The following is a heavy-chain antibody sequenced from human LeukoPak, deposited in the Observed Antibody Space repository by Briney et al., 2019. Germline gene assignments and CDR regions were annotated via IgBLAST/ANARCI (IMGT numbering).Heavy chain of an antibody. CDR2: INPNSGGT. D-gene: IGHD3-9*01. Sequence: GASVKVSCKASGYTFTGHYMHWVRQAPGQGLEWMGWINPNSGGTNYAQKFQGRVTMTRDTSISTAYMELSRLRSDDTAVYYCARFGLVLRYFDWLAPFDPWGQGTLVTVSS. V-gene: IGHV1-2*02. CDR3: ARFGLVLRYFDWLAPFDP. CDR1: GYTFTGHY. J-gene: IGHJ5*02.